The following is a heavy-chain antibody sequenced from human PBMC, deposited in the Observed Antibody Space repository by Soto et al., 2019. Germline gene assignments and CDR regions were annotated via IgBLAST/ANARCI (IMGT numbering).Heavy chain of an antibody. J-gene: IGHJ4*02. V-gene: IGHV1-18*01. D-gene: IGHD1-26*01. CDR1: GYTFTSYG. CDR2: ISAYNGNT. CDR3: ARDLGAQIVDY. Sequence: QVQLVQSGAEVKKPGASVKVSCKASGYTFTSYGISWVRQAPGQGLEWMGWISAYNGNTKYAQKLQGRVSMTTDTXXXXXXXXXXXXXXXXXXXXXCARDLGAQIVDYWGQGTLVTVSS.